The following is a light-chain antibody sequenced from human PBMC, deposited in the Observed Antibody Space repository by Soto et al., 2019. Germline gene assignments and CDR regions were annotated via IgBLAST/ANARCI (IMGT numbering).Light chain of an antibody. V-gene: IGKV3D-15*01. Sequence: IVLKQSPGTLSLSPGERATLSCRASQSVPRSYLAWYQQKPGQAPRLLIYGTSTRATGIPARFSGSGSGTEFTLTISSLQSEDFAIYYCHQYNKWPRTFGQGTKVDIK. J-gene: IGKJ1*01. CDR2: GTS. CDR1: QSVPRSY. CDR3: HQYNKWPRT.